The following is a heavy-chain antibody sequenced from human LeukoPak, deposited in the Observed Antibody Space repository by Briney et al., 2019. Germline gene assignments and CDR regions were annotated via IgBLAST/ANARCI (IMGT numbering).Heavy chain of an antibody. D-gene: IGHD3-10*01. Sequence: PSQTLSLTCTVSGGSLSSASYYWSWIRQPAGKGLEWIGRIYTSGSTNYNPSLKSRVTISVDTSKNQFSLKLSSVTAADTAVYYCARAIVRGFRDPGYFDYWGQGTLVTVSS. J-gene: IGHJ4*02. CDR3: ARAIVRGFRDPGYFDY. CDR2: IYTSGST. V-gene: IGHV4-61*02. CDR1: GGSLSSASYY.